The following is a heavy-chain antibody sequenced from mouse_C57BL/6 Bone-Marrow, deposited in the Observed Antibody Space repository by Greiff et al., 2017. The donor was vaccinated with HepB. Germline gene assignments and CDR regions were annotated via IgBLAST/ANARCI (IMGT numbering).Heavy chain of an antibody. V-gene: IGHV1-54*01. CDR2: INPGSGGT. CDR1: GYAFTNYL. CDR3: ARRGDYYGSSWYFDV. J-gene: IGHJ1*03. Sequence: VQLQESGAELVRPGPSVKVSCKASGYAFTNYLIEWVKQRPGQGLEWIGVINPGSGGTNYNEKFKGKATLTADKSSSTAYMQLSSLTSEDSAVYFCARRGDYYGSSWYFDVWGTGTTVTVSS. D-gene: IGHD1-1*01.